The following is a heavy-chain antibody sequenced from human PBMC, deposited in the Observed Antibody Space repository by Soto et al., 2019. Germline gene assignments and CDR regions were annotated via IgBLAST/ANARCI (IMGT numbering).Heavy chain of an antibody. V-gene: IGHV5-51*01. CDR2: IYPGDSDT. D-gene: IGHD3-10*01. CDR1: GYSFTSYW. Sequence: GESLQISCTGSGYSFTSYWIGWVRQMTGKGLEWMGIIYPGDSDTRYSPSFQGQVTISADKSISTAYLQWSSLKASDTAMYYCARHVTGSGSPLDVWGQGTTVTVSS. CDR3: ARHVTGSGSPLDV. J-gene: IGHJ6*02.